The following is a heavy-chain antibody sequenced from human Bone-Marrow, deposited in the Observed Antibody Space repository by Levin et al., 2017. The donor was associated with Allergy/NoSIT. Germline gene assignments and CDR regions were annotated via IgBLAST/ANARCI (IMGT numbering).Heavy chain of an antibody. Sequence: GGSLRLSCAASGFSVSSDYMSWVRQAPGKGLEWVSVIYSGGTIYYADSVKGRFTISRDNSKNTLYLQMNSLRAEDTAVYYCARQSCSTSNCYVFDFWGQGTLVTVSS. CDR2: IYSGGTI. V-gene: IGHV3-66*04. CDR3: ARQSCSTSNCYVFDF. CDR1: GFSVSSDY. J-gene: IGHJ4*02. D-gene: IGHD2-2*01.